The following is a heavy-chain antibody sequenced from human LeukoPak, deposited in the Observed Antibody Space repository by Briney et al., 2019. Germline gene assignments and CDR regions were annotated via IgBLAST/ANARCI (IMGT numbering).Heavy chain of an antibody. CDR1: GFSLTTNEVA. D-gene: IGHD1-14*01. J-gene: IGHJ6*03. Sequence: ESGPTLVKPTQTLTLTCTFSGFSLTTNEVAVGWIRQPPGKALEWLALIFWDGDKRYSPSLKGRLTITKDTSKNQVVLIMTNVDPVDTGTYYCAHSPTPEVGIQYYMDVWGNGTTVTVSS. V-gene: IGHV2-5*02. CDR3: AHSPTPEVGIQYYMDV. CDR2: IFWDGDK.